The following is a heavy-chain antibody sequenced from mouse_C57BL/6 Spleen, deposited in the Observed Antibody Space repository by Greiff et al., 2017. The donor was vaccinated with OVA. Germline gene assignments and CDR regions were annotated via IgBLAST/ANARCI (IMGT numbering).Heavy chain of an antibody. V-gene: IGHV3-6*01. CDR1: GYSITSGYY. D-gene: IGHD2-4*01. CDR2: ISYDGSN. CDR3: ATGNYDRAWFAY. Sequence: EVQLQESGPGLVKPSQSLSLTCSVTGYSITSGYYWNWIRQFPGNKLEWMGYISYDGSNNYNPSLKNRISITRDTSKNQFFLKLNSVTTEDTATYYCATGNYDRAWFAYWGQGTLVTVSA. J-gene: IGHJ3*01.